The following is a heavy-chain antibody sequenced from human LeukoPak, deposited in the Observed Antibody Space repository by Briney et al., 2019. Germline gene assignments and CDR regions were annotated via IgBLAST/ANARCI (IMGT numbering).Heavy chain of an antibody. CDR2: INSDGSST. CDR3: ARSSGWYWGGAFDI. V-gene: IGHV3-74*01. J-gene: IGHJ3*02. CDR1: GFTFSSYW. D-gene: IGHD6-19*01. Sequence: GGSLRLSCAASGFTFSSYWMHWVRQAPGKGLVWVSRINSDGSSTSYADSVKGRFTISRDNAKNTLYLQMNSLRAEDTAVYYCARSSGWYWGGAFDIWGQETMVTVSS.